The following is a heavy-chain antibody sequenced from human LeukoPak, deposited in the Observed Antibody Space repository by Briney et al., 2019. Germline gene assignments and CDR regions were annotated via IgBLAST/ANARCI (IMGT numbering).Heavy chain of an antibody. CDR2: ISYDGSNK. J-gene: IGHJ5*02. CDR1: GFTFSSYG. V-gene: IGHV3-30*18. Sequence: GGSLRLSCAASGFTFSSYGMHWVRQAPGKGLEWVAVISYDGSNKYYADSVKGRFTISRDNSKNTLYLQMNSLRAEDTAVYYCAKGSYYGSGSYHWGQGTLVTVSS. D-gene: IGHD3-10*01. CDR3: AKGSYYGSGSYH.